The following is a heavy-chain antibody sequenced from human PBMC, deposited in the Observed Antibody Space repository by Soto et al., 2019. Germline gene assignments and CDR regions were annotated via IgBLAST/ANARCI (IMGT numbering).Heavy chain of an antibody. CDR3: ARDLVGYSSSWYSSFWNY. CDR1: GYTFTSYG. Sequence: ASVKVSCKASGYTFTSYGISWVRQAPGQGLEWMGWISAYNGNTNYAQKLQGRVTMTTDTSTSTAYMELRSLRSDDTAVYYCARDLVGYSSSWYSSFWNYWGQGTLVTVSS. J-gene: IGHJ4*02. D-gene: IGHD6-13*01. CDR2: ISAYNGNT. V-gene: IGHV1-18*01.